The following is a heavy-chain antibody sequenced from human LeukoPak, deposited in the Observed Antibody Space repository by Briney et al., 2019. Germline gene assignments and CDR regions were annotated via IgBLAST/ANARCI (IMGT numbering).Heavy chain of an antibody. D-gene: IGHD6-13*01. J-gene: IGHJ3*02. Sequence: RPGGSLRLSCAASGFTFSSYSMNWVRQAPGKGLEWVSYISSSSSTIYYADSVKGRFTISRDNAKNSLYLQMNSLRAEDTAVYYCAREASAYSSSWQDAFDIWGQGTMVTVSS. CDR2: ISSSSSTI. CDR1: GFTFSSYS. CDR3: AREASAYSSSWQDAFDI. V-gene: IGHV3-48*04.